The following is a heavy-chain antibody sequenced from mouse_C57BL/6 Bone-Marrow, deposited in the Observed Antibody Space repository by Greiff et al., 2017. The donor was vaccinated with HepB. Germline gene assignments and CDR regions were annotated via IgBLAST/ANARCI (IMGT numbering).Heavy chain of an antibody. D-gene: IGHD3-3*01. V-gene: IGHV1-62-2*01. CDR1: GYTFTEYT. CDR3: ARHEGLTVGQLDY. Sequence: QVHVKQSGAELVKPGASVKLSCKASGYTFTEYTIHWVKQRPGQGLEWIGWFYPGSGSIKYNEKFKDKATLTADKSSSTVYMELSRLTSEDSAVYVSARHEGLTVGQLDYWGQGTTLTVSS. CDR2: FYPGSGSI. J-gene: IGHJ2*01.